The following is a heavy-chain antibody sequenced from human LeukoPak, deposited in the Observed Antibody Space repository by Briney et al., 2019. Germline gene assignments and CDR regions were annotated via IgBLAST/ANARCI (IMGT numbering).Heavy chain of an antibody. CDR3: ARQTPDYSNYAFDY. CDR1: GGSISSSSYY. Sequence: SETLSLTCTVSGGSISSSSYYCGWIRQPPGKGLEWIGSIYYSGSTYHNPSLKSRVTISEDTSKNQFSLRLSSVTAADTAVYYCARQTPDYSNYAFDYWGQGILVTVSS. J-gene: IGHJ4*02. CDR2: IYYSGST. D-gene: IGHD4-11*01. V-gene: IGHV4-39*01.